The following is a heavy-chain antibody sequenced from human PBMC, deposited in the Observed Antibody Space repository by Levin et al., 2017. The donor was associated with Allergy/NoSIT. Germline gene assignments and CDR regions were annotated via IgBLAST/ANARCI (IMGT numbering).Heavy chain of an antibody. Sequence: ASVKVSCKASGYTFTSYDINWVRQATGQGLEWMGWMNPNSGNTGYAQKFQGRVTMTRNTSISTAYMELSSLRSEDTAVYYCASGITGTALTGYYYYGMDVWGQGTTVTVSS. J-gene: IGHJ6*02. D-gene: IGHD1-7*01. CDR3: ASGITGTALTGYYYYGMDV. CDR1: GYTFTSYD. CDR2: MNPNSGNT. V-gene: IGHV1-8*01.